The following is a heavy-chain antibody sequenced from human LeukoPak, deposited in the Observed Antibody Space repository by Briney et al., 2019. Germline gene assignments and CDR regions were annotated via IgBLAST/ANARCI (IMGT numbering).Heavy chain of an antibody. CDR3: ARSGGPGTYHQLRYNWFDP. V-gene: IGHV3-21*01. CDR1: GFTLSDYH. Sequence: PGGSLRLSCAASGFTLSDYHMNWVRQAPGKGLEWLSSITTISHYIYYAGGVRGRFTISRDNAKNSLYLQMNSLRGDDTAVYYCARSGGPGTYHQLRYNWFDPWGQGTLVTVSS. J-gene: IGHJ5*02. CDR2: ITTISHYI. D-gene: IGHD3-10*01.